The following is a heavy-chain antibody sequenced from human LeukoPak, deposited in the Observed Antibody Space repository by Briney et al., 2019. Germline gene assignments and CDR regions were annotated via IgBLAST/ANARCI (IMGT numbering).Heavy chain of an antibody. D-gene: IGHD1-14*01. CDR1: GFTFSSYS. J-gene: IGHJ3*02. CDR2: ISSSSSYI. Sequence: PGGSLRLSCAASGFTFSSYSMNWVRQAPGKGLEWVSSISSSSSYIYYADSVKGRFTISRDNAKNSLYLQMNSLRAEDTAVFYCARSRTDAFDIRGQGTMVTVSS. CDR3: ARSRTDAFDI. V-gene: IGHV3-21*01.